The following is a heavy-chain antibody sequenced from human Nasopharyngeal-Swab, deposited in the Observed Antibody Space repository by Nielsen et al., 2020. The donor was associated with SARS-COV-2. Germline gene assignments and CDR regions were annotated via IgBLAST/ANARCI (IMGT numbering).Heavy chain of an antibody. D-gene: IGHD5-18*01. V-gene: IGHV4-34*01. J-gene: IGHJ6*02. CDR2: INHSGST. CDR3: ARGYTAMAIYYGMDV. Sequence: SETLSLTCAVYGGSFSGYYWSWIRQPPGKGLEWIGEINHSGSTNYNPSLKSRVTISVDTSKNQFSLKLSSVTAADTAVYYCARGYTAMAIYYGMDVWGQGTTVTVSS. CDR1: GGSFSGYY.